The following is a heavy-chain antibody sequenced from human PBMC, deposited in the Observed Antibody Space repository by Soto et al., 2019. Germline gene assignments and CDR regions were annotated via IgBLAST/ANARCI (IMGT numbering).Heavy chain of an antibody. D-gene: IGHD6-19*01. CDR2: IYYSGST. CDR3: ARHEYMSGWIDY. V-gene: IGHV4-39*01. Sequence: LSLTCSVSGDSISDSSYYWGWIRQPPGKGLEWIGTIYYSGSTYYNPSLKSRVTISVDKSRNQFSLKLNSVTAADTAVYYCARHEYMSGWIDYWGQGTLVTVSS. J-gene: IGHJ4*02. CDR1: GDSISDSSYY.